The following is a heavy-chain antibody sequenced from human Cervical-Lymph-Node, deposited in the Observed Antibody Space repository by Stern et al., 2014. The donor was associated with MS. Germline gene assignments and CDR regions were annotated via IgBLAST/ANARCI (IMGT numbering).Heavy chain of an antibody. CDR2: IGAAGDT. Sequence: EMQLVESGGGLVPPGGSLRLSCAASGFTFSSYDMHWVRQATGKVLEWVSAIGAAGDTYYPGSVKGRFTISRENAKNALYLQMNSLRAGDTAVYYCARAVAGTIDYWGQGTLVTVSS. CDR3: ARAVAGTIDY. CDR1: GFTFSSYD. D-gene: IGHD6-19*01. J-gene: IGHJ4*02. V-gene: IGHV3-13*01.